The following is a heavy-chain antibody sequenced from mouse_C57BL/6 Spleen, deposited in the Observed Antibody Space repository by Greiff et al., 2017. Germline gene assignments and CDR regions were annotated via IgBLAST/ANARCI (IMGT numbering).Heavy chain of an antibody. J-gene: IGHJ4*01. V-gene: IGHV5-17*01. D-gene: IGHD4-1*01. CDR2: ISSGSSTI. Sequence: EVKLVESGGGLVKPGGSLKLSCAASGFTFSDYGMHWVRQAPEKGLEWVAYISSGSSTIYYAETVKGRFTISRDNAKNNLFLRSTSLWSEDTAMDYCARSNSYYAMDYWGQGTSVTVSS. CDR1: GFTFSDYG. CDR3: ARSNSYYAMDY.